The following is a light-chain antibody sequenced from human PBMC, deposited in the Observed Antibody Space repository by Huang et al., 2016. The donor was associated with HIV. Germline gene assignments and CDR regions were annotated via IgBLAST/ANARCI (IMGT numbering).Light chain of an antibody. CDR2: GAS. J-gene: IGKJ1*01. Sequence: DIVMTQSPATLSVSPGERAARSCRASQSVSSNLAWYQQQPGQAPRLLIFGASTRATGVPARFSGSGSGTEFTLIISSLQSEDFAIYYCQQFDDWPPTFGQGTKVEI. V-gene: IGKV3-15*01. CDR3: QQFDDWPPT. CDR1: QSVSSN.